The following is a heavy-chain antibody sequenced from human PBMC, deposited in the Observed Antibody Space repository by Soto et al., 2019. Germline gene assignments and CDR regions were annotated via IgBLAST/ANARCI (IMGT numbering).Heavy chain of an antibody. D-gene: IGHD6-19*01. Sequence: SVKVSCKASGGTFSSYAISWVRQAPGQGLEWMGGIIPIFGTANYAQKFQGRVTITADESTSTAYMELSSLRSEDTAVYYCAKDPLIPSSGPWFDAFDIWGQGTMVTVSS. CDR3: AKDPLIPSSGPWFDAFDI. CDR2: IIPIFGTA. J-gene: IGHJ3*02. CDR1: GGTFSSYA. V-gene: IGHV1-69*13.